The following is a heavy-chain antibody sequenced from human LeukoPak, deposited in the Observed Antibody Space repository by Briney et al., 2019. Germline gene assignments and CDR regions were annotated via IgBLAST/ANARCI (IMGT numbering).Heavy chain of an antibody. CDR2: INHSGST. V-gene: IGHV4-34*01. Sequence: SETLSLTCAVYGGSFSGYYWSWSRQPPGKGLEGVGEINHSGSTNYNPSLKSRVTISVDTSKNQFSLKLSSVTAADTAVYYCASGRAAAGVSGADYWGQGTLVTVSS. CDR3: ASGRAAAGVSGADY. J-gene: IGHJ4*02. D-gene: IGHD6-13*01. CDR1: GGSFSGYY.